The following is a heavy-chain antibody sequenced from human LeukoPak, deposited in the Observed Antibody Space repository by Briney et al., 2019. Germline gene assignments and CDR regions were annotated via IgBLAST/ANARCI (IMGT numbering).Heavy chain of an antibody. CDR2: IYYSGST. CDR1: GGSISSGGYY. CDR3: ARATPLRYFDWLFSPYYFDY. D-gene: IGHD3-9*01. V-gene: IGHV4-31*03. J-gene: IGHJ4*02. Sequence: KASETLSLTCTVSGGSISSGGYYWSWIRQHPGKGLEWIGYIYYSGSTYYNPSLKSRVTISVDTSKNQFSLKLSSVTAADTAVYYCARATPLRYFDWLFSPYYFDYWGQGTLVTVSS.